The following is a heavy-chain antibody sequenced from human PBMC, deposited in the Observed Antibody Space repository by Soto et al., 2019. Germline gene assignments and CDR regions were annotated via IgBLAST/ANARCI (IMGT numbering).Heavy chain of an antibody. CDR1: GYSISNGYY. J-gene: IGHJ4*02. V-gene: IGHV4-38-2*02. CDR2: VYQTVST. Sequence: LSLTCTVSGYSISNGYYWAWIRQSPGKGLEWIGSVYQTVSTYYNPSLESRVTILVDIAKNHFSLRLNSVTAADTAVYFCAREKGHSNPFDFWGPGMLVTVSS. D-gene: IGHD4-4*01. CDR3: AREKGHSNPFDF.